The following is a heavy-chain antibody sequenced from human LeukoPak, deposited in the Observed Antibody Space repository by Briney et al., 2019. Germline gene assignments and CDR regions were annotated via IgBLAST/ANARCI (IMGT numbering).Heavy chain of an antibody. CDR1: GGSISSGGYY. Sequence: PSQTLSLTCTVSGGSISSGGYYWSWIRQHPGKGLEWIGYIYYSGSTYYNPSLKSRVTISVDTSKNQFSLKLSSVTAADTAAYYCARDRRDYYYYMDVWGKGTTVTVSS. CDR3: ARDRRDYYYYMDV. J-gene: IGHJ6*03. V-gene: IGHV4-31*03. CDR2: IYYSGST.